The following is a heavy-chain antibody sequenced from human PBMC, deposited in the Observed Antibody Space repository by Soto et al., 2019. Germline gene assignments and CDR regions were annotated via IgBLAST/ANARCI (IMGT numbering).Heavy chain of an antibody. V-gene: IGHV1-58*01. CDR1: GFTFSNSA. CDR2: IVVGSGNT. CDR3: AADPYHCRGADCYSIDLPGVSYNGMDV. J-gene: IGHJ6*02. D-gene: IGHD2-15*01. Sequence: WASVKVSCKASGFTFSNSAVQWVRQARGQRLEWLGWIVVGSGNTNYAQKFQDRVTISRDMSTSTAYMDLGSLRSEDTAVYYCAADPYHCRGADCYSIDLPGVSYNGMDVWGQGTSVTVSS.